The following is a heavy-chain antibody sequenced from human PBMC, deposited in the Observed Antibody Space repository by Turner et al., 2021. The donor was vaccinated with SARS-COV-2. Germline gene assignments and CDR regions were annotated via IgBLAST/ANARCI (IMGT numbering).Heavy chain of an antibody. Sequence: QVQLQESGPGLVKPLETLYLTCTVSGGSMTTNYWCWIRQPPGKRLEWIGYIYNRGSTNYNPSLASRVTISVDTSKNQFSLKLTSVTAADTAIYYGARETVNNWVDPWVQGTLVTVSS. CDR1: GGSMTTNY. D-gene: IGHD2-21*02. CDR2: IYNRGST. J-gene: IGHJ5*02. V-gene: IGHV4-59*01. CDR3: ARETVNNWVDP.